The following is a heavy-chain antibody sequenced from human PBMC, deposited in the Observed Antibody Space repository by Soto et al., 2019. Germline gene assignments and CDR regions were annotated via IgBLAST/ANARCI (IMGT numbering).Heavy chain of an antibody. Sequence: QVQLVESGGGVVQPGRSLRLSCAASGFTFSSYAMHWVRQAPGKGLEWVAVISYDGSNKYYADSVKGRFTISRDNSKNTLYLPMNSLRAEDTAVYYCERTPRGQWELPYYYYGMDGWGQGTTVTVS. CDR2: ISYDGSNK. V-gene: IGHV3-30-3*01. J-gene: IGHJ6*02. D-gene: IGHD1-26*01. CDR1: GFTFSSYA. CDR3: ERTPRGQWELPYYYYGMDG.